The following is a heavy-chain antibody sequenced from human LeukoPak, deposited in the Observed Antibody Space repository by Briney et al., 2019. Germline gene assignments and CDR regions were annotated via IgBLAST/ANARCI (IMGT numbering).Heavy chain of an antibody. Sequence: GGSLRLSCAASGFTFSSYAMSWVRQAPGKGLEYVSAISSNGGSTYYANSVKGRFTISRDNSKNTLYLQMGSLRAEDMAVYYCARGGMIDYWGQGTLVTVSS. V-gene: IGHV3-64*01. J-gene: IGHJ4*02. D-gene: IGHD3-22*01. CDR3: ARGGMIDY. CDR2: ISSNGGST. CDR1: GFTFSSYA.